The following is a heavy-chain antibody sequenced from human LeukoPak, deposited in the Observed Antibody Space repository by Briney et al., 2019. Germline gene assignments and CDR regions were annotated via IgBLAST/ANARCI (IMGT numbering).Heavy chain of an antibody. CDR1: GFTFSNYG. J-gene: IGHJ4*02. V-gene: IGHV3-33*01. Sequence: GGSLRLSCVASGFTFSNYGMHWVRQAPGKGLEWVAVIWYDGSNKYFADSVNGRFTISRDNSKNTVYLQMNSLRADDTAMYYCSANFDLWGRGTLVTVSS. CDR2: IWYDGSNK. CDR3: SANFDL.